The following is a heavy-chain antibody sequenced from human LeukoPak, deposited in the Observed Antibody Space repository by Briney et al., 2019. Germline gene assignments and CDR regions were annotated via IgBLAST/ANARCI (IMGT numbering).Heavy chain of an antibody. CDR3: AKIGYAHLDPRDYFDS. D-gene: IGHD5-12*01. CDR1: GLTFSKYD. Sequence: GGSLRLSCTASGLTFSKYDMHWVRQAPGKGLEWLAVVSRDGSDKYYADSVEGRFTISRDNSKNTLYIQMNSLRPEDTAVYYCAKIGYAHLDPRDYFDSWGQGTQVPVSS. V-gene: IGHV3-30*18. J-gene: IGHJ4*02. CDR2: VSRDGSDK.